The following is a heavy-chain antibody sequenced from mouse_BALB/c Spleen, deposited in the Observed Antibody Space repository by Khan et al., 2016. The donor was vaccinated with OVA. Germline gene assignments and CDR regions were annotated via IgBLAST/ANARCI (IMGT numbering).Heavy chain of an antibody. J-gene: IGHJ2*01. CDR2: ISTYSGNT. Sequence: QVQLQQSGPELVRPGVSVKISCKGSGYTFTDYAMHWVKQSHAKSLEWIGLISTYSGNTTYKQKFKGKATMTVDKSSSTAYMELARLTSEDSAIYYCPRPADDGYYDYWGQGTTLTVSA. CDR1: GYTFTDYA. CDR3: PRPADDGYYDY. V-gene: IGHV1S137*01. D-gene: IGHD2-3*01.